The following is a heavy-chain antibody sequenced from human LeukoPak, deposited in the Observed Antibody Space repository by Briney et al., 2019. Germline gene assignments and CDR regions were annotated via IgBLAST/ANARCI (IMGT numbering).Heavy chain of an antibody. CDR3: ASTPYYYDSSGYDDY. Sequence: ASVKVSCKASGYTFTGYYMHWVRQAPGQGLEWMGRINPNSGGTNYALKFQGRVTMTRDTSISTAYMELSRLRSDDTAVYYCASTPYYYDSSGYDDYWGQGTLVTVSS. D-gene: IGHD3-22*01. J-gene: IGHJ4*02. CDR2: INPNSGGT. CDR1: GYTFTGYY. V-gene: IGHV1-2*06.